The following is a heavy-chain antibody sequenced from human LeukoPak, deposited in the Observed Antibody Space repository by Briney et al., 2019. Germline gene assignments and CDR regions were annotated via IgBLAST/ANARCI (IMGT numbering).Heavy chain of an antibody. CDR3: AGVKVAGTRSFDY. CDR1: GFTFSAYW. CDR2: INDVGSDS. Sequence: PGGSLRLSCAASGFTFSAYWMHWVRQAPGKGLVWAGRINDVGSDSTYVDSVKGRFTISRDNAKNTLYLQMNNLRAEDTAVYYCAGVKVAGTRSFDYWGQGTLATVSS. J-gene: IGHJ4*02. V-gene: IGHV3-74*01. D-gene: IGHD6-19*01.